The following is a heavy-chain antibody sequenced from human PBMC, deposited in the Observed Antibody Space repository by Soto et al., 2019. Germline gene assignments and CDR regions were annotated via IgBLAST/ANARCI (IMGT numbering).Heavy chain of an antibody. Sequence: VESLRVSCKGAGCTFSNFWIGWVRKLPGKGLEWMGIIYPGDHETRYSPSFHGKVTISADKSINTAYLQWNSLEASDTAFYFCARSPRSSPYFDYLGQGALVTV. CDR2: IYPGDHET. J-gene: IGHJ4*02. D-gene: IGHD6-13*01. V-gene: IGHV5-51*01. CDR1: GCTFSNFW. CDR3: ARSPRSSPYFDY.